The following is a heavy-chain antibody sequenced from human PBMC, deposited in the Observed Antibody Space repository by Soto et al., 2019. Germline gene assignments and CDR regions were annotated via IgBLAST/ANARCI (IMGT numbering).Heavy chain of an antibody. CDR3: AAAGYDILTGYYHFDY. V-gene: IGHV1-58*01. CDR2: IVVGSGNT. CDR1: GFTFTSSA. D-gene: IGHD3-9*01. Sequence: SVKVSCKASGFTFTSSAVQWVRQARGQRLEWIGWIVVGSGNTNYAQKFQERVTITRDMSTSTAYMELSSLRSEDTAVYYCAAAGYDILTGYYHFDYWGQGTLVTSPQ. J-gene: IGHJ4*02.